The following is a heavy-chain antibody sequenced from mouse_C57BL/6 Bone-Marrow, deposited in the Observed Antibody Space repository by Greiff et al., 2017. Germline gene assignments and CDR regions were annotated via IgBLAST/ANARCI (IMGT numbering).Heavy chain of an antibody. V-gene: IGHV1-64*01. J-gene: IGHJ1*03. D-gene: IGHD1-1*01. CDR2: IHPNSGST. CDR1: GYTFTSYW. Sequence: QVQLKQPGAELVKPGASVKLSCKASGYTFTSYWMHWVKQRPGQGLEWIGMIHPNSGSTNYNEKFKSKATLTVDKSSSTAYMQLSSLTSEDSAVYYCAISVNYYGSSYGYFDVWGTGTTVT. CDR3: AISVNYYGSSYGYFDV.